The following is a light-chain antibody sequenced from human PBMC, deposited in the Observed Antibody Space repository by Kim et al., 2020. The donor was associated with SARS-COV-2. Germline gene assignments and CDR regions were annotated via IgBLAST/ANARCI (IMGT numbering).Light chain of an antibody. J-gene: IGLJ2*01. CDR2: QDS. Sequence: SYELTQPPSVSVSPGQTASITCSGDKLGDKYACLYQQKPGQSPVLVIYQDSKRPSGIPERFSGSNSGNTATLTISGTQAMDEADYYCQAWDSSHVVFGGG. V-gene: IGLV3-1*01. CDR3: QAWDSSHVV. CDR1: KLGDKY.